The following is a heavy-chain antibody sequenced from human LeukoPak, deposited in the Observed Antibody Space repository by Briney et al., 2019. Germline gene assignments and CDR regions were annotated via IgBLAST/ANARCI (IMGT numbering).Heavy chain of an antibody. CDR2: ISSSSTTI. Sequence: GGSLRLSCAASGFTFSDYNTNWVRQAPGKGLEWISYISSSSTTIFYGDSVKGRFITSRDNAKNSLYLQMNSLRAEDTAVYYCARNPPEGGYLASWGQGTLVTVSS. D-gene: IGHD3-22*01. CDR1: GFTFSDYN. J-gene: IGHJ4*02. CDR3: ARNPPEGGYLAS. V-gene: IGHV3-48*01.